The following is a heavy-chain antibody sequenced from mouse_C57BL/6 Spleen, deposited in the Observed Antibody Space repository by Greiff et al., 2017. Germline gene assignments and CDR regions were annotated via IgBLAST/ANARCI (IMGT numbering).Heavy chain of an antibody. CDR1: GYTFTSYW. CDR3: ACETAQATSYAMDY. J-gene: IGHJ4*01. CDR2: IDPSDSET. Sequence: VQLQQPGAELVRPGSSVKLSCKASGYTFTSYWMHWVKQRPIQGLEWIGNIDPSDSETHYNQKFKDKATLTVDKSSSTAYMQLSSLTSEDSAVYYCACETAQATSYAMDYWGQGTSVTVSS. V-gene: IGHV1-52*01. D-gene: IGHD3-2*02.